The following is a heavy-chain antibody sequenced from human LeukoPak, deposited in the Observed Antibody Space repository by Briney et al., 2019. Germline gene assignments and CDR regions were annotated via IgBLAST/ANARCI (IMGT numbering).Heavy chain of an antibody. CDR1: GGSISSYY. J-gene: IGHJ5*02. CDR3: ARGAKLTRWFDP. D-gene: IGHD1-14*01. Sequence: SSETLSLTCTVPGGSISSYYWSWIRQPPGKGLEWIGYIYYSGSTNYNPSLKSRVTISVDTSKNQFSLKLSSVTAADTAVYYCARGAKLTRWFDPWGQGTLVTVSS. V-gene: IGHV4-59*01. CDR2: IYYSGST.